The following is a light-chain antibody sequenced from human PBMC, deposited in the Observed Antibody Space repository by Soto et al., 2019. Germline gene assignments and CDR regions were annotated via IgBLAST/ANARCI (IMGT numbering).Light chain of an antibody. CDR1: NSDVGDYDF. CDR3: TSYTSVSTLFV. Sequence: QSALTQPASVSGSPGQSITISCTGTNSDVGDYDFVSWYQQHPGKAPKLMIYEVTKRPSGISYRVSGSKSGNTASLTISGLQAEDEADYYCTSYTSVSTLFVFGSGTNLTVL. J-gene: IGLJ1*01. CDR2: EVT. V-gene: IGLV2-14*01.